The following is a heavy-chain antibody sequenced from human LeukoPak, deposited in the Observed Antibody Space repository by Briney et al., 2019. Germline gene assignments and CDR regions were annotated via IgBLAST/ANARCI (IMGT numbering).Heavy chain of an antibody. Sequence: GGSLRLSCAASGFTFSSYGMHWVRQAPGKGLEWVPVISYDGSNKYYADSVKGRFTISRDNSKNTLYLQMNSLRAEDTAVYYCAGNYGSGSYGVPFDPWGQGTLVTVSS. CDR3: AGNYGSGSYGVPFDP. CDR1: GFTFSSYG. CDR2: ISYDGSNK. V-gene: IGHV3-30*03. J-gene: IGHJ5*02. D-gene: IGHD3-10*01.